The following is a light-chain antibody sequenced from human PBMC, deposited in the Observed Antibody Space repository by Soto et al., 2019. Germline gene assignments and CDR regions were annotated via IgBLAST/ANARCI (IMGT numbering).Light chain of an antibody. V-gene: IGLV2-14*01. CDR1: SSDLGFYNF. CDR3: SSYTSSSTPVV. J-gene: IGLJ3*02. CDR2: DVF. Sequence: QSALTQPASVSGSPGQSITISCTGTSSDLGFYNFVSWYQQNAGKAPKLMIYDVFNRPSGVSNRFSGSKSGNTASLTISGLQAEDDAVYCCSSYTSSSTPVVFGGGTKLTVL.